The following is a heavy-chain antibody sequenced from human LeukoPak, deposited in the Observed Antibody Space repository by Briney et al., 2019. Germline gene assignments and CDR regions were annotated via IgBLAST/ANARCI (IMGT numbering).Heavy chain of an antibody. D-gene: IGHD1-14*01. Sequence: PGGSLRLSCAASGFIFSDYEMKWVRQAPGKGLEWVSYISSSGGSIFYADSVKGRFTISRDNAKNSLYLQMNSLRAEDTAVYYCARDDHRYFYYMDVWGKGTTVTVSS. CDR3: ARDDHRYFYYMDV. CDR2: ISSSGGSI. V-gene: IGHV3-48*03. J-gene: IGHJ6*03. CDR1: GFIFSDYE.